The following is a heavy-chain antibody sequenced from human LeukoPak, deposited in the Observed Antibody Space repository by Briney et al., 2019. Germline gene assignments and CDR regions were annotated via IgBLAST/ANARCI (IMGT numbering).Heavy chain of an antibody. J-gene: IGHJ1*01. CDR3: ARGARKSGSYYWVYFQH. Sequence: SETLSLTCAVSGGSISSGGYSWSWIRQPPGKGLEWIGYIYYSGSTYYNPSLKSRVTISVDTSKNQFSLKLSSVTAADTAMYYCARGARKSGSYYWVYFQHWGQGTLVTVSS. CDR1: GGSISSGGYS. V-gene: IGHV4-30-4*07. CDR2: IYYSGST. D-gene: IGHD1-26*01.